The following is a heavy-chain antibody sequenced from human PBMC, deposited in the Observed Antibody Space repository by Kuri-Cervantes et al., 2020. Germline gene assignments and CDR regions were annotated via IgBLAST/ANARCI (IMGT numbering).Heavy chain of an antibody. CDR1: GFTFDDYG. Sequence: GGSLRFSCAASGFTFDDYGMSWVRQAPGKGLEWVSGINWNGGSTGYADSVKGRFTISRDNAKNSLYLQMNSLRAEDTAVYYCAKVGGRYSSSWYLDYYYMDVWSKGTTVTVSS. D-gene: IGHD6-13*01. CDR3: AKVGGRYSSSWYLDYYYMDV. J-gene: IGHJ6*03. V-gene: IGHV3-20*04. CDR2: INWNGGST.